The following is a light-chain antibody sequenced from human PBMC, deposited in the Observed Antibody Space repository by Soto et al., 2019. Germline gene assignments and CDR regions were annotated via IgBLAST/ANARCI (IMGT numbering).Light chain of an antibody. J-gene: IGLJ2*01. Sequence: QSALTQPASVSGSPGQSITISCTGTSSDVGAFNFVSWYQQHPGIAPKLMIYDVRHRPSGVSDRFSGSKSGNTASLTIYGLQAEDEADYYCTSHTTTSPPVLFGGGTKLTVL. CDR1: SSDVGAFNF. CDR3: TSHTTTSPPVL. CDR2: DVR. V-gene: IGLV2-14*03.